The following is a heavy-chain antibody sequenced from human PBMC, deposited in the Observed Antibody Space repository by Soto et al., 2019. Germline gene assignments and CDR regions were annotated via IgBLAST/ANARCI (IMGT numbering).Heavy chain of an antibody. J-gene: IGHJ3*02. Sequence: PSQTLSLTCAISGDSFSSNSVAWNWIRQSPSRGLEWLGRTYYRSKWYNDYAVSVKSRITINPDTSKNQFSLQLNSVTPEDTAVYYCAISYGGNPDAFDIWGQGTMVTVS. CDR2: TYYRSKWYN. CDR3: AISYGGNPDAFDI. V-gene: IGHV6-1*01. CDR1: GDSFSSNSVA. D-gene: IGHD4-17*01.